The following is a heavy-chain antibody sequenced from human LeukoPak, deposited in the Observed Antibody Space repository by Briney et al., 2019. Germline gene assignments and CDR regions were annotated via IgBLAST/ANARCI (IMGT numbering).Heavy chain of an antibody. CDR2: INGGGGST. V-gene: IGHV3-23*01. CDR3: AKKSGGVYPFDS. D-gene: IGHD3-16*01. CDR1: GFSFSTYA. Sequence: GGSLRLSCAASGFSFSTYAMHWVRRPPGKGLEWVSGINGGGGSTFYADSVRGRFTISRDNSKNMLYLQMNSLRAEDTAVYYCAKKSGGVYPFDSWGQGTLVTVSS. J-gene: IGHJ4*02.